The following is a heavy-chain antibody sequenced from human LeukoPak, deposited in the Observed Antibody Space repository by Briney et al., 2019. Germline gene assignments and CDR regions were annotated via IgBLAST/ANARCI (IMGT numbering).Heavy chain of an antibody. CDR1: GFTFSSYS. Sequence: GGSPRLSCVASGFTFSSYSMNWVRQAPGKGLEYLSTINTDGSNTWYADSVKGRFTISRDNSKNTVFLHMNNLRHEDTATYYCAKRVNGAFDIWGQGTMVSVSS. CDR2: INTDGSNT. J-gene: IGHJ3*02. CDR3: AKRVNGAFDI. V-gene: IGHV3-23*05.